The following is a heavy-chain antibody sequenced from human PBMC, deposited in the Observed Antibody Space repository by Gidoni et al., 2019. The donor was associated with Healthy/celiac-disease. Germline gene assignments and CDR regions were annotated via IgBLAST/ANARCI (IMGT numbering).Heavy chain of an antibody. J-gene: IGHJ4*02. CDR1: GYTFIGHY. CDR3: ARGRQSDY. Sequence: VQLVQSGAEVKQPGASVKVSCKASGYTFIGHYMHWVRQAPGRGLEWMGWINHNRGGTNYAQKFQGRVTMTRDTSISTAYMELSRVRSDDMAVYDGARGRQSDYWGQGTLVTVSS. V-gene: IGHV1-2*02. CDR2: INHNRGGT. D-gene: IGHD6-19*01.